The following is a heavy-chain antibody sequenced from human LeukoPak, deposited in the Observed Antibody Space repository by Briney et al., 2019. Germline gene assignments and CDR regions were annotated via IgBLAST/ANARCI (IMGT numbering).Heavy chain of an antibody. Sequence: SETLSLTCGVSGGSISSNNWWSWVRQPPGQGLEWIGEIYHSGSANYNPSLKSRVTISVDKSKNQLSLKLISVTAADTAVYYCARKPATYYYGSGTKKGAIDYWGQGTLVTVSS. CDR1: GGSISSNNW. CDR2: IYHSGSA. CDR3: ARKPATYYYGSGTKKGAIDY. J-gene: IGHJ4*02. V-gene: IGHV4-4*02. D-gene: IGHD3-10*01.